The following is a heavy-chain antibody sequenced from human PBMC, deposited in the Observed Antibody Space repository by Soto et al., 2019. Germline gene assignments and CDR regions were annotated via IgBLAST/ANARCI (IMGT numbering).Heavy chain of an antibody. CDR3: VKDRFIDY. J-gene: IGHJ4*02. Sequence: LRLSCSVSGFTLSSYAMHWVRQAPGKGLEYASSISSDGRNTYYAASVKGRFTISRDNSKNMLHLQMSSLRPDDTAMYYCVKDRFIDYWGQGTLVTVSS. CDR1: GFTLSSYA. CDR2: ISSDGRNT. V-gene: IGHV3-64D*06.